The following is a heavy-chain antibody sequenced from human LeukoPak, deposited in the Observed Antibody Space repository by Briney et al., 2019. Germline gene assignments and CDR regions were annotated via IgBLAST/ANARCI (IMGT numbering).Heavy chain of an antibody. CDR1: GDSVSNGNYY. J-gene: IGHJ4*02. D-gene: IGHD3-10*01. Sequence: PSETLSLTCTVSGDSVSNGNYYWSWLRQPPGKALEWIGYIYYTGKTYYNPSLEGRVTILVDTSRNHFSVKLSSVTAADTAVYYCARSQNYYGSGDYWSQGTLVPVSS. V-gene: IGHV4-61*03. CDR2: IYYTGKT. CDR3: ARSQNYYGSGDY.